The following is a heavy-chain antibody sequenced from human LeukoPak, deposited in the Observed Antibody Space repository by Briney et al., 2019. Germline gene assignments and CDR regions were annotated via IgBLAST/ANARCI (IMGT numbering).Heavy chain of an antibody. V-gene: IGHV4-59*01. D-gene: IGHD2-21*01. CDR1: TGSITTNY. CDR3: TRGGYCGRIDS. CDR2: IYNSGTT. J-gene: IGHJ4*02. Sequence: PSETLSLTCSVSTGSITTNYWSWNRQTQGDGLEQIGYIYNSGTTNYHTSLEGRVTRSIATSKNQFSLKLSSVAAADTAVYCCTRGGYCGRIDSWGQGTLVTVSS.